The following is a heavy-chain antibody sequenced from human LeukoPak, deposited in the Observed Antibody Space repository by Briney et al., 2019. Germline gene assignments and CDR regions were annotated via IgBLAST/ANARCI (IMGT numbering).Heavy chain of an antibody. CDR1: GFMFSNYW. V-gene: IGHV3-7*01. D-gene: IGHD1-26*01. Sequence: GGSLRLSCAASGFMFSNYWMSWVRQAPGKGLEWVANIKQDGSEKYYVDSVKGRFTISRDNAKNSLYLQMNSLRAEDTAVYYCARHSGTYYDYWGQGTLVTVSS. J-gene: IGHJ4*02. CDR3: ARHSGTYYDY. CDR2: IKQDGSEK.